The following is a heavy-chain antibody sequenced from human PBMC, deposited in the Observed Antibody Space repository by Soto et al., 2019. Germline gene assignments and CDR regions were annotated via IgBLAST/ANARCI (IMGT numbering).Heavy chain of an antibody. V-gene: IGHV4-39*01. J-gene: IGHJ5*02. CDR1: GGSISSFNYF. CDR2: LYYSGKT. D-gene: IGHD2-2*01. Sequence: QLQLQESGPGLVKPSETLSLTCTVSGGSISSFNYFWGWIRQPPGKGLEWLGSLYYSGKTYYNPSLQSRVTISVDTSKTQCTLTLRSATAADTAVYDCASGGGSTFNWFDPWGQGTLVTVSP. CDR3: ASGGGSTFNWFDP.